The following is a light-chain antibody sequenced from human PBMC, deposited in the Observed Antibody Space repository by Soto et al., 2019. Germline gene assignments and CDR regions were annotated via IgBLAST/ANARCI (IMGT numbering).Light chain of an antibody. Sequence: EIVMTQSPATLSVSPGERATLSCRASQSVSDKSAWYQQKPGQAPRLLIFGASTRATGITARFSGSGSGTEFTLTISSLQSEDFAVYYCQQYKSWPYTFGQGTKLEIK. CDR1: QSVSDK. V-gene: IGKV3-15*01. CDR2: GAS. CDR3: QQYKSWPYT. J-gene: IGKJ2*01.